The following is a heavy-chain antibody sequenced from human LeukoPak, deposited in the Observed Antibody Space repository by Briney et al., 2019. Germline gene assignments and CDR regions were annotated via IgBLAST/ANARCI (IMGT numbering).Heavy chain of an antibody. Sequence: GGSLRLSCADSGFTFSTYEMNWVRQAPGKGLEWVSYISSSGGTIHYSDSVKGRFTISRDNAKNSLYLQMNSLRAEDTAVYYCVREVRREGDQFDYWGQGTLVTVSS. J-gene: IGHJ4*02. CDR1: GFTFSTYE. CDR2: ISSSGGTI. D-gene: IGHD2-21*01. CDR3: VREVRREGDQFDY. V-gene: IGHV3-48*03.